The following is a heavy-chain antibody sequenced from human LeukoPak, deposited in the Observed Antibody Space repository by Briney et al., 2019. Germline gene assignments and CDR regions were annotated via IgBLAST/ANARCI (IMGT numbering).Heavy chain of an antibody. J-gene: IGHJ3*02. CDR2: IYTSGST. Sequence: SETLSPTCTVSGGSISSYYWSWIRQPAGKGLEWIGRIYTSGSTNYNPSLKSRVTISVDTSKNQFSLKLSSVTAADTAVYYCARHKETLTGRDAFDIWGQGTMVTVSS. CDR3: ARHKETLTGRDAFDI. V-gene: IGHV4-4*07. CDR1: GGSISSYY. D-gene: IGHD3-9*01.